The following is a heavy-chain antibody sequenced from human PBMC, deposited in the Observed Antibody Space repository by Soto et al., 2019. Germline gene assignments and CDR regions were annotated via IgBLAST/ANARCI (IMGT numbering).Heavy chain of an antibody. Sequence: QITLKESGPTLVKPTQTLTLTCTFSGFPLSTSGVGVGWIRQPPGKALEWLALIYWDDDKRYSPSLKSRLTITEDTSKNQVVPTMTNMDPVDTATYYCAHLYCSGGSCYSTGFDYWGQGTLVTVSS. V-gene: IGHV2-5*02. D-gene: IGHD2-15*01. CDR1: GFPLSTSGVG. CDR3: AHLYCSGGSCYSTGFDY. J-gene: IGHJ4*02. CDR2: IYWDDDK.